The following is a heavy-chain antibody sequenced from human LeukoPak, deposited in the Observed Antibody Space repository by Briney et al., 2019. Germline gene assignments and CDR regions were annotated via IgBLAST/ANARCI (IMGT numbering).Heavy chain of an antibody. J-gene: IGHJ5*02. CDR1: GGSISSYY. V-gene: IGHV4-59*01. D-gene: IGHD6-13*01. CDR2: IYYSWST. CDR3: ARGAAAGIPSPLDWFDP. Sequence: PSETLSLTCTVSGGSISSYYWSWIRQPPGKGLEWIGYIYYSWSTNYNPSLKSRVTISVDTSKNQFSLKLSSVTAADTALYYCARGAAAGIPSPLDWFDPWGQGTLVTVSS.